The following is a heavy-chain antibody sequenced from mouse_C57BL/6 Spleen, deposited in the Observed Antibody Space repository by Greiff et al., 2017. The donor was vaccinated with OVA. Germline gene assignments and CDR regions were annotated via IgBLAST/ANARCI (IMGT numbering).Heavy chain of an antibody. V-gene: IGHV1-80*01. Sequence: VQLQQSGAELVKPGASVKISCKASGYAFSSYWMNWVKQRPGKGLEWIGQIYPGDGDTNYNGKFKGKATLTADKSSSTAYMQLSSLTSEDSAVYFCARGRYSNQYYFDYWGQGTTLTVSS. CDR2: IYPGDGDT. J-gene: IGHJ2*01. CDR1: GYAFSSYW. D-gene: IGHD2-5*01. CDR3: ARGRYSNQYYFDY.